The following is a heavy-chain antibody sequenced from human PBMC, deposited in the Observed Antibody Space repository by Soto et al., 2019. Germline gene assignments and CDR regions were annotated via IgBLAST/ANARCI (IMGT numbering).Heavy chain of an antibody. CDR1: GESISSGGYY. V-gene: IGHV4-31*01. D-gene: IGHD2-15*01. CDR2: IHYSGST. CDR3: AKGGYGYSSGGYSWFDP. Sequence: TLSLTCQVSGESISSGGYYCSWIRQHPAKGLEWIGTIHYSGSTYYNPSLKRPLTISVDTSKNQFSLKLLSVTAADTAVYYCAKGGYGYSSGGYSWFDPGGQGTLVTVSS. J-gene: IGHJ5*02.